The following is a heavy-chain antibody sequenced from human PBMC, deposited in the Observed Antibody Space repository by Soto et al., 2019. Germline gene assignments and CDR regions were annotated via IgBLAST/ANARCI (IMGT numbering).Heavy chain of an antibody. CDR1: GFTFSSYG. J-gene: IGHJ4*02. V-gene: IGHV3-30*18. CDR3: AKDLTLYYFDY. CDR2: ISYDGSNK. Sequence: GSLRLSCAASGFTFSSYGMHWVRQAPGKGLEWVAVISYDGSNKYYADSVKGRFTISRDNSKNTLYLQMNSLRAEDTAVYYCAKDLTLYYFDYWGQGTLVTVSS.